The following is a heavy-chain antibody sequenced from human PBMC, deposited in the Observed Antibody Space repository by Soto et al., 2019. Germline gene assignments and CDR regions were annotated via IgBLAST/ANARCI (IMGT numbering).Heavy chain of an antibody. CDR3: AREGFELSFDY. Sequence: QVQLVESGGGVVQPGRSLRLSCAASGFTFSSYAMHWVRQAPGKGLEWVAVISYDGSNKYYADSVKGRFTISRDNSKNTLYLQMNSLRAEDTVVYYCAREGFELSFDYWGQGTLVTVSS. V-gene: IGHV3-30-3*01. D-gene: IGHD1-26*01. CDR1: GFTFSSYA. J-gene: IGHJ4*02. CDR2: ISYDGSNK.